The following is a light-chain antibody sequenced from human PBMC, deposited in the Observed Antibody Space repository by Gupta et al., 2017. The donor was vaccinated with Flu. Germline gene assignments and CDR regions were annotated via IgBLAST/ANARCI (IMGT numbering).Light chain of an antibody. CDR2: KVS. CDR3: TNGTNPFT. CDR1: QSLEYSDGNTY. Sequence: DVVMTQSPLSLPVTLGQSASISCRSSQSLEYSDGNTYLNWFHQRPGQSPRRLIYKVSHRDSGVPDRFSGSGSGTDFTLRSSRGEAEDVGVYYFTNGTNPFTFGHGTKVDIK. J-gene: IGKJ3*01. V-gene: IGKV2-30*01.